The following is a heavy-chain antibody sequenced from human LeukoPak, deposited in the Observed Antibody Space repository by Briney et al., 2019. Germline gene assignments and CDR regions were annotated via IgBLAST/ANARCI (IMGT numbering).Heavy chain of an antibody. Sequence: SETLSLTCTVSGGSISSYYWSWIRQPPGKGLEWIGYIYYSGSTNYNPSLKSRVTMSVDTSKNQFSLKLSSVTAADTAVYYCASTEASFYYYMDVWGKGTTVTVSS. D-gene: IGHD4-11*01. V-gene: IGHV4-59*12. CDR1: GGSISSYY. J-gene: IGHJ6*03. CDR3: ASTEASFYYYMDV. CDR2: IYYSGST.